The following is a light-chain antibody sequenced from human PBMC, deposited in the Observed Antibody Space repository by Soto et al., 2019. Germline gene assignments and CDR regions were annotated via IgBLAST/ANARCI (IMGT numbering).Light chain of an antibody. CDR1: QSISSW. CDR3: QQYNSSPK. V-gene: IGKV1-5*01. J-gene: IGKJ1*01. Sequence: DIQMTQSPSTLSASVGDRVTITCRASQSISSWLAWYQQKPGKAPKLLIYDASSLESGVPSRFSGSGSGTEFTLTISSLQPDDFATYYCQQYNSSPKFGQGTKVDNK. CDR2: DAS.